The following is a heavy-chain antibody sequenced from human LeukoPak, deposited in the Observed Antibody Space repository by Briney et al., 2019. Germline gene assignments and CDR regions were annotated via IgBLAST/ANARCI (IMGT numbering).Heavy chain of an antibody. J-gene: IGHJ5*02. D-gene: IGHD2-2*01. CDR3: AREGVVVPAAIREWFDP. V-gene: IGHV4-39*07. Sequence: PSETLSLTCTVSGGSISSSSYYWGWIRQPPGKGLEWIGSIYYSGSTYYNPSLKSRVTISVDTSKNQFSLKLSSVTAADTAVYYCAREGVVVPAAIREWFDPWGQGTLVTVSS. CDR1: GGSISSSSYY. CDR2: IYYSGST.